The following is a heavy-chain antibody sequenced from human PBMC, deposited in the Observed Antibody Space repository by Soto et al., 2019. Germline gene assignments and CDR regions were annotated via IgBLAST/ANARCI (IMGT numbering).Heavy chain of an antibody. Sequence: QVQLVQSGAEVKKPGASVKVSCKASGYTFTGYYMHWVRQAPGQGLEWMGWINPNSGGTNYAQKFQGRVTMTRDTSISTAYMELSRLRSEDTAVYYCARIQITIFGAYNWFAPWGQGTLVTVSS. CDR2: INPNSGGT. CDR1: GYTFTGYY. V-gene: IGHV1-2*02. J-gene: IGHJ5*02. CDR3: ARIQITIFGAYNWFAP. D-gene: IGHD3-3*01.